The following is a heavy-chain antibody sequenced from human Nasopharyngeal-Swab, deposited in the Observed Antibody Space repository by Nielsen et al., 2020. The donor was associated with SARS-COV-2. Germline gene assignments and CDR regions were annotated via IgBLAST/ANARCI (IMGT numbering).Heavy chain of an antibody. J-gene: IGHJ5*02. Sequence: WVRQAPGQGLEWMGRIIPILGIPNYAQKFQGRLTTTADTSTTTAYMELSSLRSEDTAVYYCASPVEMSTTWGQGTLVTVSS. CDR3: ASPVEMSTT. D-gene: IGHD5-24*01. V-gene: IGHV1-69*02. CDR2: IIPILGIP.